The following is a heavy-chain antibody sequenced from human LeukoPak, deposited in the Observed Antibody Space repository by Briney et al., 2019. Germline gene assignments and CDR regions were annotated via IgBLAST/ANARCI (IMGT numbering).Heavy chain of an antibody. Sequence: GGCLRLSCAASGFTFSSYAIHWVRQAPGKGLEWVAVISYDGSNKYYADSVKGRFTISRDNSKNTLYLQMNSLRAEDTAVYYCARETGSAVGSTDFDYWGQGTLVTVSS. J-gene: IGHJ4*02. V-gene: IGHV3-30-3*01. D-gene: IGHD4-17*01. CDR3: ARETGSAVGSTDFDY. CDR1: GFTFSSYA. CDR2: ISYDGSNK.